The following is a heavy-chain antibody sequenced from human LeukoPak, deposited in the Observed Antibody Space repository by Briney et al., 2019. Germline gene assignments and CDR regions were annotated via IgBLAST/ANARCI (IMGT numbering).Heavy chain of an antibody. CDR1: DGSISSYY. CDR3: AKYDTSVNFDY. J-gene: IGHJ4*02. V-gene: IGHV4-59*01. CDR2: IYYSGST. Sequence: SETLSLTCTVSDGSISSYYWSWIRQPPGKGLEWIGYIYYSGSTKYNPSLKSRVTISVDASKTQFSLKLNSVTAADTAVYYCAKYDTSVNFDYWGQGTLVTVSS. D-gene: IGHD3-22*01.